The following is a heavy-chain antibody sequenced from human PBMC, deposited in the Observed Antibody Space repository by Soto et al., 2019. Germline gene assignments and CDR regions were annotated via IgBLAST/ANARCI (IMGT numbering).Heavy chain of an antibody. V-gene: IGHV1-2*04. D-gene: IGHD2-2*01. Sequence: QVQLVQSGAEVKKPGASVKVSCKASGYTFTGYYMHWVRQAPGQGLEWMGWINPNSGGTNYAQKFQGWVTMTRDTSLSTAYMELSRLRSDDTAVYYCARGPPAAIHYYYYYLDVWGKGTTVTVSS. J-gene: IGHJ6*03. CDR2: INPNSGGT. CDR1: GYTFTGYY. CDR3: ARGPPAAIHYYYYYLDV.